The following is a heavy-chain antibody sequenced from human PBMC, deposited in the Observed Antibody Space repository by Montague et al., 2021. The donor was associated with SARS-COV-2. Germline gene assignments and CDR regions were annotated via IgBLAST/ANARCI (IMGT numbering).Heavy chain of an antibody. Sequence: YRRLSCAASGFPISNNWMSWVRQAPGKGLEWVANINKDGTEKYYVDSVKGRFTISRDNIKNSLYLQMNSLRAEDTAVYYCARDSSWGQGTLVTVSS. J-gene: IGHJ5*02. CDR2: INKDGTEK. CDR1: GFPISNNW. V-gene: IGHV3-7*01. CDR3: ARDSS.